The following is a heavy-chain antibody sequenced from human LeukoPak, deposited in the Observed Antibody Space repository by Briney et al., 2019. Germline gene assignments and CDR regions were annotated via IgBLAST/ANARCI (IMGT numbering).Heavy chain of an antibody. CDR2: INHSGST. V-gene: IGHV4-34*01. CDR3: ARGRDYVWGSYRTDY. D-gene: IGHD3-16*02. CDR1: GGSFSGYS. J-gene: IGHJ4*02. Sequence: PSETLSLTCAVYGGSFSGYSWSWIRPPPGKGLGWIGEINHSGSTNYNPSLKSRVTISVDTSKNQFSLKLSSVAAADTAVYYCARGRDYVWGSYRTDYWGQGTLVTVSS.